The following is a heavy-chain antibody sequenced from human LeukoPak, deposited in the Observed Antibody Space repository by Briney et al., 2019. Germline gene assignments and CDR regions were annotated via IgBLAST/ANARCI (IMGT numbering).Heavy chain of an antibody. J-gene: IGHJ5*02. CDR2: ITPSGHTK. CDR1: GFDLSTYE. Sequence: GGSLTLSCAASGFDLSTYEMNWVRQARGKGLECIADITPSGHTKNYADSVKGRFPISRDNARTSLYLQMNSLRVENTGVYYCARGDPHADLWGQGTLVTVSS. CDR3: ARGDPHADL. V-gene: IGHV3-48*03.